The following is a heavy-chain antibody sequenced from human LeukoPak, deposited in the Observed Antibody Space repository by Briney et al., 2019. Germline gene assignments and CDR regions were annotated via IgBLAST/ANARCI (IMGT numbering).Heavy chain of an antibody. D-gene: IGHD4-17*01. CDR3: ASPIYGDYTENGFDI. CDR1: GGSVSSYY. CDR2: IYYSGST. V-gene: IGHV4-59*02. Sequence: SETLSLTCSVSGGSVSSYYWTWIRQPPGKGLEWIGYIYYSGSTKNNPSLKSRVTISVDTSKNQFSLKLSSVTAADTAVYYCASPIYGDYTENGFDIWGQGTMVTVSS. J-gene: IGHJ3*02.